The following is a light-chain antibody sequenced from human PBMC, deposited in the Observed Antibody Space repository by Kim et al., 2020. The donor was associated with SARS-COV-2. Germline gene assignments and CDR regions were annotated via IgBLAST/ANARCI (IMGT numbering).Light chain of an antibody. CDR2: GNT. V-gene: IGLV1-40*01. CDR3: HSYDVGLSGWV. CDR1: YSNIGAGYH. Sequence: QRVTISCTGSYSNIGAGYHVHWFQQIPGAAPRLLIFGNTNRLSGVPDRFSGSTSGTSASLAITGLQADDEANYYCHSYDVGLSGWVFGEGTQLTVL. J-gene: IGLJ3*02.